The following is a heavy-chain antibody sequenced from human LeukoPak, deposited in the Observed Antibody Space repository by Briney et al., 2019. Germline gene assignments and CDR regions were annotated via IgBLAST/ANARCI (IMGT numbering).Heavy chain of an antibody. J-gene: IGHJ1*01. CDR2: INHSGST. V-gene: IGHV4-34*01. Sequence: SETLSLTCAVCGGSFSGYYWSWIRQPPGKGLEWIGEINHSGSTNYNPSLKSRVTISVDTSKNQFSLKLSSVTAADTAVYYCARPLGYYYGYFQHWGQGTLVTVSS. D-gene: IGHD3-22*01. CDR1: GGSFSGYY. CDR3: ARPLGYYYGYFQH.